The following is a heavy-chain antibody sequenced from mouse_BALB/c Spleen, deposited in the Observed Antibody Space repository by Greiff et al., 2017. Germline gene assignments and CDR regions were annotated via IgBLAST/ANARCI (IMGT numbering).Heavy chain of an antibody. CDR2: IWAGGST. D-gene: IGHD2-14*01. Sequence: VQLKESGPGLVAPSQSLSITCTVSGFSLTSYGVHWVRQPPGKGLEWLGVIWAGGSTNYNSALMSRLSISKDNSKSQVFLKMNSLQTDDTAMYYCARDHDYYRYDVFAYWGQGTLVTVSA. CDR1: GFSLTSYG. J-gene: IGHJ3*01. V-gene: IGHV2-9*02. CDR3: ARDHDYYRYDVFAY.